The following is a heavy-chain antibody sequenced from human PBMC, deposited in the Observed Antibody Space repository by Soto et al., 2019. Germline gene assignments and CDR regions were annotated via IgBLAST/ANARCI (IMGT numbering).Heavy chain of an antibody. V-gene: IGHV6-1*01. CDR1: GDSVSSNSAA. Sequence: SQTLSLTCAISGDSVSSNSAAWNWIRQSPSRGLEWLGRTYYRSKWYNDYAVSVKSRITINPDTSKNQFSLQLNSVTPEDTAVYYCARGDLSSGWYFGAFDIWGHGTMVTVSS. D-gene: IGHD6-19*01. CDR3: ARGDLSSGWYFGAFDI. J-gene: IGHJ3*02. CDR2: TYYRSKWYN.